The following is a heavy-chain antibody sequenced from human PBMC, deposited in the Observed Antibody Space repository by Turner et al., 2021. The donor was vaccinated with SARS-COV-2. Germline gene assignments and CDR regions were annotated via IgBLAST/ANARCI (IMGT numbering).Heavy chain of an antibody. CDR3: ARVQYDFWSGYHDVGWFDP. J-gene: IGHJ5*02. V-gene: IGHV1-2*02. CDR2: INPNSGGT. CDR1: GYTFTGYY. D-gene: IGHD3-3*01. Sequence: QVQLVQSGAEVKKPGASVTVSCKASGYTFTGYYMHWVRQAPGQGLEWMGWINPNSGGTNYAQKFQGRVTMTRDTSISTAYMELSGLRSDDTAVYYCARVQYDFWSGYHDVGWFDPWGQGTLVTVSS.